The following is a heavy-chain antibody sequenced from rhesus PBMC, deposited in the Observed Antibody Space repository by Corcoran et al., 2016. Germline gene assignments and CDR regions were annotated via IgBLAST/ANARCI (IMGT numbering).Heavy chain of an antibody. CDR2: VNSGGTGT. CDR1: GFTFSIYD. V-gene: IGHV3-8*01. D-gene: IGHD5-24*01. Sequence: EVHLVESGEGLVQPGGSLRLSCTGSGFTFSIYDIYWVRQAPGKGLEWVSTVNSGGTGTWYTDSVKCRFSISKENAKNTVYLQMDSLRAEDTAVYYCAKDGGYSFDYWGQGVLVTVSS. J-gene: IGHJ4*01. CDR3: AKDGGYSFDY.